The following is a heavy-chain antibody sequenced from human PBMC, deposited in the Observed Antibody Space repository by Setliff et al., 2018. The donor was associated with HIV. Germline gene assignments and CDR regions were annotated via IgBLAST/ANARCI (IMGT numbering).Heavy chain of an antibody. V-gene: IGHV4-59*11. CDR1: GGSISSHY. J-gene: IGHJ3*02. CDR2: IHYSGST. CDR3: ARGHYPYDSSGYYYDAFDI. D-gene: IGHD3-22*01. Sequence: SLTCTVSGGSISSHYWSWIRQPPGKRLEWIGYIHYSGSTNYNPSLKSRVTISGDTSKNQFSLKLSSVTAADTAVYYCARGHYPYDSSGYYYDAFDIWGQGTVVTVSS.